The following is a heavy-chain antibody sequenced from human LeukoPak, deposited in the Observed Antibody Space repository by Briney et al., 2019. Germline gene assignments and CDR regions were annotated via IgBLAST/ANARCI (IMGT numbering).Heavy chain of an antibody. J-gene: IGHJ4*02. CDR1: GYTFTGYY. CDR2: INTNTGNP. CDR3: ARVNRARFLEWLDY. D-gene: IGHD3-3*01. V-gene: IGHV7-4-1*02. Sequence: GASVKVSCKASGYTFTGYYMHRVRQAPGQGLEWMGWINTNTGNPTYAQGFTGRFVFSLDTSVSTAYLQISSLKAEDTAVYYCARVNRARFLEWLDYWGQGTLVTVSS.